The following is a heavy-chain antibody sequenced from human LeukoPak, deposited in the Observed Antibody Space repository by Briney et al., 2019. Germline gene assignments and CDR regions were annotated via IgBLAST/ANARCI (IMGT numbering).Heavy chain of an antibody. D-gene: IGHD6-6*01. CDR1: GGSISSGSYY. J-gene: IGHJ3*02. CDR2: IYTSGST. V-gene: IGHV4-61*02. Sequence: SETLSLTCTVSGGSISSGSYYWSWIRQPAGKGLEWIGRIYTSGSTNYNPSLKSRVTISVDTSKNQFSLKLSSVTAADTAVYYCARASIAARRLDAFDIWGQGTMVTVSS. CDR3: ARASIAARRLDAFDI.